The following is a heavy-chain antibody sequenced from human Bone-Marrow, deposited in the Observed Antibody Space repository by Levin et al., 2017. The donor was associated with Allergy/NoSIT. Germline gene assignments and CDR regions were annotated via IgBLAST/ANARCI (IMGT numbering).Heavy chain of an antibody. CDR1: EFTSS. V-gene: IGHV3-23*01. CDR2: ISVTSSYI. CDR3: AKGGVKQAYSFDS. J-gene: IGHJ4*02. Sequence: GGSLRLSCAASEFTSSMSWFRQAPGKGLEWVAAISVTSSYIFHADSVKGRFTVSRDNSKNTRDLQMNNLRLEDTAVYYCAKGGVKQAYSFDSWGQGTLVTVSS.